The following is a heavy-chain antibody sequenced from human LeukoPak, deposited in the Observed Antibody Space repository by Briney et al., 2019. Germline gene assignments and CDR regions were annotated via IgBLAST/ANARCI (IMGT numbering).Heavy chain of an antibody. CDR2: IKQDGSEK. J-gene: IGHJ4*02. CDR1: GFTFRSYW. V-gene: IGHV3-7*05. D-gene: IGHD1-26*01. Sequence: GGTLSLSCVASGFTFRSYWMNWVRQAQGQGLEWGANIKQDGSEKYYVDSVKGRFTVSRDNAKSSLYLQMNSLRAEDTAVYYCARGGTYYYHYFGYWGQGTLVTVSS. CDR3: ARGGTYYYHYFGY.